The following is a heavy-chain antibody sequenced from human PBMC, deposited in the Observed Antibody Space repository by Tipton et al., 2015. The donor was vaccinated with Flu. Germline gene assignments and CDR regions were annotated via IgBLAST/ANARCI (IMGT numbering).Heavy chain of an antibody. D-gene: IGHD4-11*01. CDR1: NGSISRSNW. CDR2: ISYDGNT. J-gene: IGHJ5*02. CDR3: VRRDFSNYVSDPKNWFDR. V-gene: IGHV4-4*02. Sequence: TLSLTCVVSNGSISRSNWWGWVRQPPEKGLEWIGEISYDGNTNYNPSLKSRVTLSVDKSKNQFSLKFDSVTAADTAMYYCVRRDFSNYVSDPKNWFDRWGQGTLVTVSS.